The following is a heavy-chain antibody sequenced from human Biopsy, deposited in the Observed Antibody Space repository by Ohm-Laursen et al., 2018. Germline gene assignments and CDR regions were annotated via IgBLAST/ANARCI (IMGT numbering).Heavy chain of an antibody. CDR1: GASIKSFY. CDR2: ISHTGYT. J-gene: IGHJ4*02. Sequence: SQTLSLTWSVSGASIKSFYWSWIRQSPGKGLQWIAFISHTGYTSYNPSLKSRVTISVDTSKSQFSLKLTSATVGDTAVYYYARSRNDLGGMYFDSWGQGSLVTVSS. V-gene: IGHV4-59*08. CDR3: ARSRNDLGGMYFDS.